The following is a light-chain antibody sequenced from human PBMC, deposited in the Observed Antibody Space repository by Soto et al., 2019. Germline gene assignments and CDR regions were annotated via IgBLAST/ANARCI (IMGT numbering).Light chain of an antibody. CDR2: SAS. Sequence: EVVLTQSPGTLSLSPGERVTLSCRASQSVASSYLAWYQQKPGRAPRLLFYSASSRATGIPDRFSGSGSGTDFTLNISILEPEDFAVYYCHHFGSLPEPFGHGTTVE. CDR3: HHFGSLPEP. CDR1: QSVASSY. J-gene: IGKJ1*01. V-gene: IGKV3-20*01.